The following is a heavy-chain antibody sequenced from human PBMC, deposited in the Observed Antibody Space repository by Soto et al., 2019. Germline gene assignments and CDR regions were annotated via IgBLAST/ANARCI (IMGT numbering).Heavy chain of an antibody. J-gene: IGHJ5*02. Sequence: QVQLVQSGAEVKKPGASVKVSCKASGYTFTSYAMHWVRQAPGQRLEWMGWINAGNGNTKYSQKFQGRVTITRDTSASTAYMELSSLRSEATAVYYCARDRGYYDSSGYYWQMNWFDPWGQGTLVTVSS. V-gene: IGHV1-3*01. CDR2: INAGNGNT. D-gene: IGHD3-22*01. CDR1: GYTFTSYA. CDR3: ARDRGYYDSSGYYWQMNWFDP.